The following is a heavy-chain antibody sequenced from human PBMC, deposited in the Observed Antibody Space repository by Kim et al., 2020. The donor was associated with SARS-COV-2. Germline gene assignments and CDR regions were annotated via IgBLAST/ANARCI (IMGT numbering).Heavy chain of an antibody. D-gene: IGHD3-10*01. Sequence: SVKVSCKASGFTFTSSAVQWVRQARGQRLEWIGWIVVGSGNTNYAQKFQERVTITRDMSTSTAYMELSSLRSEDTAVYYCAAGDPGIWFGELSNDAFDIWGQGTMVTVSS. V-gene: IGHV1-58*01. CDR2: IVVGSGNT. CDR1: GFTFTSSA. CDR3: AAGDPGIWFGELSNDAFDI. J-gene: IGHJ3*02.